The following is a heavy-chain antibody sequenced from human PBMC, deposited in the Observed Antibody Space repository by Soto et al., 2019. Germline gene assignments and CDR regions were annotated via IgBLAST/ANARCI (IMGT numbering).Heavy chain of an antibody. D-gene: IGHD6-13*01. Sequence: QVQLQQWGAGLLKPSETLSLTCAVYGGSFSGYYWSWIRQPPGKGLEWIGEINHSGSTNYNPSLKSRVTISVDTSKNQFSLKLSSVTAADTAVYYCARAPYSSSWYATRYFQHWGQGTLVTVSS. CDR2: INHSGST. V-gene: IGHV4-34*01. CDR3: ARAPYSSSWYATRYFQH. CDR1: GGSFSGYY. J-gene: IGHJ1*01.